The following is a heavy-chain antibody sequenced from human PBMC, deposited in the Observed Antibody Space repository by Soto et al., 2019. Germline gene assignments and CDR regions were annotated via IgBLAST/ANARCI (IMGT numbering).Heavy chain of an antibody. CDR3: ARHGVGGGTPSWLTRFRPHGQKWPENWFDP. CDR1: GGSISSSSYY. D-gene: IGHD3-16*01. Sequence: SETLSLTCTVSGGSISSSSYYWGWIRQPPGKGLEWIGSIYYSGSTYYNPSLKSRVTISVDTSKNQFSLKLSSVTAADTAVYYCARHGVGGGTPSWLTRFRPHGQKWPENWFDPWGQGTLVTVSS. CDR2: IYYSGST. V-gene: IGHV4-39*01. J-gene: IGHJ5*02.